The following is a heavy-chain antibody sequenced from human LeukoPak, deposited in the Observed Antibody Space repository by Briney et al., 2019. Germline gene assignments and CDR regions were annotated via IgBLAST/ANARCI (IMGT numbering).Heavy chain of an antibody. V-gene: IGHV1-69*13. J-gene: IGHJ3*02. Sequence: SVKVSCKASGGTFSSYAISWVRQAPGQGLELMGGIIPIFGTANYAQKFQGRVTITADESTSTAYMELSSLRSEDTALYYCARDTYDYGSGSGDAFDIWGQGTMLTVSS. CDR1: GGTFSSYA. CDR3: ARDTYDYGSGSGDAFDI. CDR2: IIPIFGTA. D-gene: IGHD3-10*01.